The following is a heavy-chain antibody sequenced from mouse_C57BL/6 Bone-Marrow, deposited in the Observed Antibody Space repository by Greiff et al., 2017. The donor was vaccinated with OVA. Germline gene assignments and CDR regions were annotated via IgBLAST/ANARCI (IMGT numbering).Heavy chain of an antibody. CDR3: AAYLYYFDY. CDR1: GYTFTSYW. J-gene: IGHJ2*01. CDR2: IDPSDSYT. D-gene: IGHD5-5*01. Sequence: VQLQQPGAELVMPGASVKLSCKASGYTFTSYWMHWVKQRPGQGLEWIGEIDPSDSYTNYNQKFKGKSTLTVDKSSSTAYMQLSSLTSEDSAVYYCAAYLYYFDYWGQGTTLTVSS. V-gene: IGHV1-69*01.